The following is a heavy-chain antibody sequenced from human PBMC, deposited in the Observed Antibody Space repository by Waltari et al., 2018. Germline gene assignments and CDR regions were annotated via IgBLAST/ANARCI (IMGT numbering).Heavy chain of an antibody. Sequence: QVQLVESGGGVVQPGRSLRLPCAASGFTFSSYGMHWVRPAPGKGLEGVAVIWYDGSNKYYADSVKGRFTISRDNSKNTLYLQMNSLRAEDTAVYYCAKDRRFGELSDYWGQGTLVTVSS. J-gene: IGHJ4*02. D-gene: IGHD3-10*01. V-gene: IGHV3-33*06. CDR3: AKDRRFGELSDY. CDR1: GFTFSSYG. CDR2: IWYDGSNK.